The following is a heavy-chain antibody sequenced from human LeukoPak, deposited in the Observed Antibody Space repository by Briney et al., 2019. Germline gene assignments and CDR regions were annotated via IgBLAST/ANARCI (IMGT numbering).Heavy chain of an antibody. CDR1: GGSFSGYY. CDR3: ARVGWATVTTFGFDY. D-gene: IGHD4-17*01. Sequence: SETLSLTCAVYGGSFSGYYWSWIRLPPGKGLEWIGEINHSGSTNYNPSLKSRVTISVDTSKNQFSLKLSSVTAADTAVYYCARVGWATVTTFGFDYWGQGTLVTVSS. J-gene: IGHJ4*02. V-gene: IGHV4-34*01. CDR2: INHSGST.